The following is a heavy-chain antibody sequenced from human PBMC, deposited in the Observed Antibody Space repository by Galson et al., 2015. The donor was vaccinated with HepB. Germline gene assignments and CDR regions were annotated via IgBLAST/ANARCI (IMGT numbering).Heavy chain of an antibody. CDR1: GGSISSGSYY. D-gene: IGHD1-26*01. Sequence: TLSLTCTVSGGSISSGSYYWSWIRQPAGKGLEWIGRIYTSGSTNYNPSPKSRVTMSVDTSKNQFSLKLSSVTAADTAVYYCARELIPYYSGSYLQGFDYWGQGTLVTVSS. V-gene: IGHV4-61*02. CDR2: IYTSGST. J-gene: IGHJ4*02. CDR3: ARELIPYYSGSYLQGFDY.